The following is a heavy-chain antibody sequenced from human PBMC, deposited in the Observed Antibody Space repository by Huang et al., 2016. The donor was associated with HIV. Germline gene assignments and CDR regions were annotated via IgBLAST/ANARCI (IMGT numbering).Heavy chain of an antibody. V-gene: IGHV3-30*02. D-gene: IGHD5-12*01. CDR2: VSLDGSNE. J-gene: IGHJ4*02. CDR1: EFNFHVSG. CDR3: ARDSRWGIVATTLSYFDY. Sequence: QRGGSLRLSCAASEFNFHVSGLHWPRQAPGKGLEWVAFVSLDGSNEYYIDSVKGRFTSSRDKAKKSVYLEMDNLRPEDTAVYFCARDSRWGIVATTLSYFDYWGQGTLVTVSS.